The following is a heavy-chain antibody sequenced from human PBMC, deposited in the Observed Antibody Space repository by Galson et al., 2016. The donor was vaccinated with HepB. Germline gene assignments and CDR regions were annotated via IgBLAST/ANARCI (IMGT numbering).Heavy chain of an antibody. V-gene: IGHV1-18*04. D-gene: IGHD4-11*01. CDR2: ISANSGNT. CDR3: ARDVQFRFDY. J-gene: IGHJ4*02. CDR1: GYRFFTYG. Sequence: SVKVSCKASGYRFFTYGISWVRQAPGQGLEWLGWISANSGNTIYAQKFQDRVTMTRDTSASTVYMDLRNLRSDDTAVYYCARDVQFRFDYWGQGTLVTVSS.